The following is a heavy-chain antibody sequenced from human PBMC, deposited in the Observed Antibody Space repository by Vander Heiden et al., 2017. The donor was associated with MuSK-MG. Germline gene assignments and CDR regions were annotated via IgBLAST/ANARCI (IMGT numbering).Heavy chain of an antibody. CDR2: INHSGST. CDR3: AIGRYYYGSGSPNDY. J-gene: IGHJ4*02. V-gene: IGHV4-34*01. CDR1: GGSFCGYY. D-gene: IGHD3-10*01. Sequence: QVQPQQGGAGLLEPSETRSLTCAVDGGSFCGYYWSWIRQPPGKGLEWIGEINHSGSTHYNPSLKSRVTISVDTSKNQFSLKLSSVTAADTAVYYCAIGRYYYGSGSPNDYWGQGSLVNLSS.